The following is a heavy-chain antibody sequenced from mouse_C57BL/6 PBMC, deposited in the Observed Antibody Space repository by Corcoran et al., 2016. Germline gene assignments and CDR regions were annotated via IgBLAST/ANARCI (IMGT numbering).Heavy chain of an antibody. J-gene: IGHJ2*01. CDR1: GYTFTDYY. V-gene: IGHV1-75*01. CDR2: IFPGSGST. CDR3: ARLGYGSSSYYFDY. D-gene: IGHD1-1*01. Sequence: QVQLQQSGPELVKPGASVKISCKASGYTFTDYYINWVKQRPGQGLEWIGWIFPGSGSTYYNEKFKGKATLTVDKSSSTAYMLLSSLTSEDSAVYFCARLGYGSSSYYFDYWGQGTTLTVSS.